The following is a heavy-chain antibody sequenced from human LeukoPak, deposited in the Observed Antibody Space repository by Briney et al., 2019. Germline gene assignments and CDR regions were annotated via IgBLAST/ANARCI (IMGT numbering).Heavy chain of an antibody. J-gene: IGHJ5*02. CDR1: GYSISSGYY. CDR2: IYHSGST. Sequence: SETLSLTCTVSGYSISSGYYWGWIRQPPGKGLEWIGSIYHSGSTYYNPSLKSRVTISVDTSKNQFSLKLSSVTAADTAVYYCARTRAAAGINWFDPWGQGTLVTVSS. V-gene: IGHV4-38-2*02. D-gene: IGHD6-13*01. CDR3: ARTRAAAGINWFDP.